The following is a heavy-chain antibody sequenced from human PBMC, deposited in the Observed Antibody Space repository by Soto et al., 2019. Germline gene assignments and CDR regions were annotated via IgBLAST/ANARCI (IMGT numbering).Heavy chain of an antibody. J-gene: IGHJ4*02. CDR1: GFTFSHAW. CDR2: FKSRGDGGTT. D-gene: IGHD4-17*01. CDR3: TSYSPGVTTNYGFDY. V-gene: IGHV3-15*07. Sequence: EVQLVESGGGLVNPGGSLRLSCAASGFTFSHAWMNWVRQAPGRGLEWVARFKSRGDGGTTDYAAPVKGRFTISRDDSENTLCLQMDSLKIEDTAVYFCTSYSPGVTTNYGFDYWGQGILVTVSS.